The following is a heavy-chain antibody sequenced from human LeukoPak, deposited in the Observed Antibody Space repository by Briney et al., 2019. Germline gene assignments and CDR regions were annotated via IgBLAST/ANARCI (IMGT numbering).Heavy chain of an antibody. Sequence: PGGSLRLSCAGSGFTFSKFGMIWVRQAPGKGLEWVSDIGASGTNTHYADSVKGRSTISRDNAKNTLYLEMNSLRAEDTAVYYCGKDPNGDYIGAFDMWGRGTMVTVSS. CDR3: GKDPNGDYIGAFDM. V-gene: IGHV3-23*01. CDR2: IGASGTNT. CDR1: GFTFSKFG. J-gene: IGHJ3*02. D-gene: IGHD4-17*01.